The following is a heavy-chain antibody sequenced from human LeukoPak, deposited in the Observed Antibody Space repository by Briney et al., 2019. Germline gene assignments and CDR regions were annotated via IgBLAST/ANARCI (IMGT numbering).Heavy chain of an antibody. CDR3: TTGLLYSGHDYEVDY. J-gene: IGHJ4*02. CDR2: IKSKTDGGTT. V-gene: IGHV3-15*01. D-gene: IGHD5-12*01. CDR1: GFTFSNAW. Sequence: GGSLRLSCAASGFTFSNAWMSWVRQAPGKGLEWVGRIKSKTDGGTTDYAAPVKGRFTISRDDSKNTLYLQMNSLKTEDTAVYYCTTGLLYSGHDYEVDYWGQGTLVTVSS.